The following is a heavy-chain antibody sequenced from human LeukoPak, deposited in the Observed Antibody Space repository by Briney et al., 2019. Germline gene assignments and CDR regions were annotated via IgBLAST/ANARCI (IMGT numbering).Heavy chain of an antibody. D-gene: IGHD1-26*01. J-gene: IGHJ4*02. CDR1: GYTFAGYA. CDR3: ARDRGNYLLPY. CDR2: ISAGNGNT. V-gene: IGHV1-3*01. Sequence: ASVKVSCKASGYTFAGYAIFWVRQAPGQRLEWMGWISAGNGNTRYSQKFHDRLTISRDTPASTVYMELSSLRSEDTAIYYCARDRGNYLLPYWGQGTLVTVSS.